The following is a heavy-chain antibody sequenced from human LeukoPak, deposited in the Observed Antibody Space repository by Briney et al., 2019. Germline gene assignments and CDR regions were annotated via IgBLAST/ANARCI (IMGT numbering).Heavy chain of an antibody. J-gene: IGHJ4*02. V-gene: IGHV3-11*01. CDR1: GFTSSDYY. CDR3: AKDFWSGYYTLPGY. Sequence: GGSLRLSCAASGFTSSDYYVSWIRQTPGKGLEWVSYITSGSGRTTYYADSVKGRFTISRDSSKNTLYLQMNSLRAEDTAVYYCAKDFWSGYYTLPGYWGQGTLVTVSS. D-gene: IGHD3-3*01. CDR2: ITSGSGRTT.